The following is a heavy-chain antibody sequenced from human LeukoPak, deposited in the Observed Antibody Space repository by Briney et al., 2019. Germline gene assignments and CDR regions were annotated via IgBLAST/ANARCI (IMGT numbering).Heavy chain of an antibody. CDR3: ARGQQQLRGWFDP. Sequence: SETLSLTCAVYGGSFSGYYWSWIRQPPGKGLEWIGSIYYSGSTYYNPSLESRVTISVDTSKNQFSLKLSSVTAADTAVYYCARGQQQLRGWFDPWGQGTLVTVSS. CDR2: IYYSGST. D-gene: IGHD6-13*01. V-gene: IGHV4-34*01. J-gene: IGHJ5*02. CDR1: GGSFSGYY.